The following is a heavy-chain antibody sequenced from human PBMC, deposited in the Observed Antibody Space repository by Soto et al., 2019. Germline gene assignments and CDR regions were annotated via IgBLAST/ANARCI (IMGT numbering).Heavy chain of an antibody. J-gene: IGHJ4*02. V-gene: IGHV3-21*01. CDR1: GFTFSSYS. D-gene: IGHD5-12*01. CDR3: ARKGVDIVATIDY. CDR2: ISSSSSYI. Sequence: PGGSLRLSCAASGFTFSSYSMNWVRQAPGKGLEWVSSISSSSSYIYYADSVKGRFTISRDNAKNSLYLQMNSLRAEDTAVYYCARKGVDIVATIDYWGQGTLVTVS.